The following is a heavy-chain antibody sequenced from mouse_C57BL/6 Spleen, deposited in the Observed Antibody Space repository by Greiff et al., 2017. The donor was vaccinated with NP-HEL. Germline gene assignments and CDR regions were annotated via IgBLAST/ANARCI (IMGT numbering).Heavy chain of an antibody. D-gene: IGHD2-1*01. Sequence: LQESGAELVRPGTSVKVSCKASGYAFTNYLIEWVKQRPGQGLEWIGVINPGSGGTNYNEKFKGKATLTADKSSSTAYMQLSSLTSEDSAVYFCARGDGNSYYFDYWGQGTTLTVSS. CDR1: GYAFTNYL. J-gene: IGHJ2*01. V-gene: IGHV1-54*01. CDR2: INPGSGGT. CDR3: ARGDGNSYYFDY.